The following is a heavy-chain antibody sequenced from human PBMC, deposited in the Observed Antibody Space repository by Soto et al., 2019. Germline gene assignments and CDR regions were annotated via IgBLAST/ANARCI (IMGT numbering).Heavy chain of an antibody. Sequence: EVQPVESGGGLVQPGGSLRLSCVTSGFTFSDHDMDWVRQAPGKGLEWVGRIRNEASSHTTEYAASVKGRFTISRDDSKNSLYLQMNSLKTEDTAVDYCTRALPSDYWGQGTLVTVSS. CDR1: GFTFSDHD. V-gene: IGHV3-72*01. J-gene: IGHJ4*02. CDR3: TRALPSDY. CDR2: IRNEASSHTT.